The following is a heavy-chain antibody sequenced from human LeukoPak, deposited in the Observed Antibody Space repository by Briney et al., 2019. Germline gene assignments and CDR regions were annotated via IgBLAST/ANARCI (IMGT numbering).Heavy chain of an antibody. CDR1: GGSFSGYY. CDR2: INHSGST. V-gene: IGHV4-34*01. J-gene: IGHJ4*02. D-gene: IGHD2-2*01. CDR3: ARGALRSVVPAAPFDY. Sequence: SETLSLTCAVYGGSFSGYYWSWIRQPPGKGLEWIGEINHSGSTNYNPSLKSRVTISVNTSKNQFSLKLSSVTAADTAVYYCARGALRSVVPAAPFDYWGQGTLVTVSS.